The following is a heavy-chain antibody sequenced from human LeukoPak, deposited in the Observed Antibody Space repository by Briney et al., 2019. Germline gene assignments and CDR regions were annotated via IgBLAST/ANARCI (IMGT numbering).Heavy chain of an antibody. D-gene: IGHD3-10*01. CDR2: INSDGSST. V-gene: IGHV3-74*01. CDR1: GFTFSSYW. Sequence: GGSLRLSCAASGFTFSSYWMHWVRQAPGKGLVWVSRINSDGSSTNYADSVKGRFTLSRDNAKNTLHLQMNSLRAEDTAVYYCAREESAGAFDIWGQGTMVTVSS. J-gene: IGHJ3*02. CDR3: AREESAGAFDI.